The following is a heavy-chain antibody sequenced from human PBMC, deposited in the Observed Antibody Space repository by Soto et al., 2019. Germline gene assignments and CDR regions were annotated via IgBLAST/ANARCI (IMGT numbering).Heavy chain of an antibody. CDR1: GGSISSYY. CDR3: ARGGTAVNGFDY. D-gene: IGHD1-1*01. CDR2: IFYSGST. J-gene: IGHJ4*02. V-gene: IGHV4-59*01. Sequence: SETLSLTCTVSGGSISSYYWSWIRQPPGMGLEWIGYIFYSGSTNYNPSLKSRVTISVDTSKNQFSLELSSVTAADTAIYYCARGGTAVNGFDYWGQGVLVTVSS.